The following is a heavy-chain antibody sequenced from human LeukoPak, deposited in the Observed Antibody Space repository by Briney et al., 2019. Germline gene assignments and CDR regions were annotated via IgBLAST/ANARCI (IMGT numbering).Heavy chain of an antibody. D-gene: IGHD5-24*01. CDR2: IHYDGSNK. Sequence: GETLRLSXAASGFTFRSYGMHWVRQAPGKGPERVAFIHYDGSNKYYADSVRGRFTISRDNAKNTLYLQMNSLRAEDTAVYYCATEMATNPAFDYWGQGTLVTASS. CDR1: GFTFRSYG. CDR3: ATEMATNPAFDY. J-gene: IGHJ4*02. V-gene: IGHV3-30*02.